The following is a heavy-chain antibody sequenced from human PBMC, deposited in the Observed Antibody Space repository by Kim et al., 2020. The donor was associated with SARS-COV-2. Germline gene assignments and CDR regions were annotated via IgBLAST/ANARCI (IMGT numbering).Heavy chain of an antibody. CDR3: ARDPDMADAIGESMDV. J-gene: IGHJ6*02. V-gene: IGHV3-33*05. CDR1: GFTFSSYG. CDR2: ISYDGSNK. Sequence: GGSLRLSCAASGFTFSSYGMHWVRQAPGKGLEWVAVISYDGSNKYYADSVKGRFTISRDNSKNTLYLQMNSLRAEDTAVYYCARDPDMADAIGESMDVWGQGTTVTVSS. D-gene: IGHD2-8*01.